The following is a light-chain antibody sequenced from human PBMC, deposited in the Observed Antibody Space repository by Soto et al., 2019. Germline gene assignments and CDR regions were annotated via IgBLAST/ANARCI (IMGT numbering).Light chain of an antibody. CDR2: RNN. V-gene: IGLV1-47*01. J-gene: IGLJ1*01. CDR1: SSNIGSNY. Sequence: QSVLTQPPSASGTPGQRVTNSCSGSSSNIGSNYVYWYQQLPGTAPKLLIYRNNQRPSGVPDRFSGSKSGTSASLAISGLRSEDEADYYCAAWDDSLSVPFGTGTKLTVL. CDR3: AAWDDSLSVP.